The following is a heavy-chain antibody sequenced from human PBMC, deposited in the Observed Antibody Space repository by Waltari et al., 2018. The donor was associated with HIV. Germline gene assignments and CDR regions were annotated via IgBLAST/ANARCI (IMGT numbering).Heavy chain of an antibody. CDR3: ARDRGSFASFFYGLDV. V-gene: IGHV3-30*01. CDR1: GFTFRRYA. CDR2: ISYDGNNK. J-gene: IGHJ6*02. Sequence: QAQLVNAVGGGVLPGRSLRLFRSASGFTFRRYAFPWVRQAPGKGLELVAVISYDGNNKFYADSVKGRFTISRDISENTLFLQMDSLRAEDTAVYYCARDRGSFASFFYGLDVWGQGTTVTVSS. D-gene: IGHD3-10*01.